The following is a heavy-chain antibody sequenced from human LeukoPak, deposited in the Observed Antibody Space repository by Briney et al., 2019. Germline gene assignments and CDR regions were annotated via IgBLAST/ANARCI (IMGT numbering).Heavy chain of an antibody. D-gene: IGHD3-3*01. V-gene: IGHV3-23*01. J-gene: IGHJ4*02. CDR1: GFTLSSYA. CDR3: AKVVDFWSGLTTLGYFDY. Sequence: GGSLRLSCAASGFTLSSYAISWVRQAPGKGLEWVSVISSSGGSTYYADSVKGRFTISRDKSKNTLYLQMNSRRAEDTAVYSCAKVVDFWSGLTTLGYFDYWGQGTLVTVSS. CDR2: ISSSGGST.